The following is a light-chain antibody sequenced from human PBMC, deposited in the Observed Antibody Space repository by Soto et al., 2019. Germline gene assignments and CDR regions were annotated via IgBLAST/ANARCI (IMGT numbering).Light chain of an antibody. V-gene: IGLV2-14*01. CDR3: SSYTPSSTVV. CDR2: DVS. Sequence: QSVLTQPASVSGSPGQSITISCTGTSSDVGAYQFVSWYRQHPGKAPKLVISDVSNRPSGVSNRFSGSKSDNTASLTISGLQAEDAADYYCSSYTPSSTVVFGGGTQLTVL. J-gene: IGLJ2*01. CDR1: SSDVGAYQF.